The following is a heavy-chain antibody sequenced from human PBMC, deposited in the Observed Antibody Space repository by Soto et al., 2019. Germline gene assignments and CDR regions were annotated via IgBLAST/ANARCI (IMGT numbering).Heavy chain of an antibody. CDR1: GGSISSGGYS. D-gene: IGHD2-2*01. V-gene: IGHV4-31*03. CDR2: IYYSGST. J-gene: IGHJ5*02. CDR3: ARERGPDCSSTSCSYNWFDL. Sequence: QVQLQESGPGLVKPSQTLSLTCTVSGGSISSGGYSWRWLRQHPGKGLEWIGYIYYSGSTYYNPSLKSRVTISVDTSKKQFSLKQSSVSAADTAVYYCARERGPDCSSTSCSYNWFDLWGQGTLVTVS.